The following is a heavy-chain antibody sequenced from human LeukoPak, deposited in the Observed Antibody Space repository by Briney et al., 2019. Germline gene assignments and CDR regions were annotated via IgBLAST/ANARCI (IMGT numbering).Heavy chain of an antibody. CDR3: ARILGNNYYYCYMDV. Sequence: GGSLRLSCAVSGFTFSDYEMTWVRQAPGKGLEWISFITSSGATKYYADSVRGRFAISRDNANNSLYLLVDSLRADDTAVYFCARILGNNYYYCYMDVWGKGTTVTVSS. V-gene: IGHV3-48*03. CDR1: GFTFSDYE. CDR2: ITSSGATK. J-gene: IGHJ6*03.